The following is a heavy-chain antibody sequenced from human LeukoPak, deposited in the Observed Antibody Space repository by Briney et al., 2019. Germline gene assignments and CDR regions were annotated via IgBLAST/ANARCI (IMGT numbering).Heavy chain of an antibody. J-gene: IGHJ5*02. CDR2: IYYSGST. D-gene: IGHD6-13*01. CDR3: ARPVIAAAGNWFDP. Sequence: KPSETLSLTCTVSGGSISSYYWSWIRQPPGKGLEWIGYIYYSGSTNYNPSLKSRVTISVDTSKNQFSLKLSSVTAADTAVYYCARPVIAAAGNWFDPWGQGTLVTVSS. CDR1: GGSISSYY. V-gene: IGHV4-59*08.